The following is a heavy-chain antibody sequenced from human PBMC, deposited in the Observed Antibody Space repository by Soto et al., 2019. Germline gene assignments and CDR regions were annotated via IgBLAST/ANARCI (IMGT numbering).Heavy chain of an antibody. Sequence: PGESLKISCTGSGFRFSNYWIAWVRQMPGKGLEWMGIIYPGDSDTTYSPSFQGQVTISADKSINTAYLQWSTLKASDTAMYFCARTIPGFRQSPGYFDFWGQGTRVTVSS. CDR2: IYPGDSDT. D-gene: IGHD3-10*01. CDR3: ARTIPGFRQSPGYFDF. CDR1: GFRFSNYW. V-gene: IGHV5-51*01. J-gene: IGHJ4*02.